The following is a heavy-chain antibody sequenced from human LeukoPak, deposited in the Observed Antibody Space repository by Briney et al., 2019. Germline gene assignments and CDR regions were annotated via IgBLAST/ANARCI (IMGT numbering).Heavy chain of an antibody. Sequence: SGPTLVNPTQALTLTCTFSGFSLKSNGVGEGWFRQPPGKALEWLALIYWDDDNRYSPSLRSRLTITKDTSKNQVVLTMTNTDAVDTATYYCAHRAVSATGWFDPWGQGTLVTVSS. CDR3: AHRAVSATGWFDP. D-gene: IGHD6-19*01. V-gene: IGHV2-5*02. CDR2: IYWDDDN. J-gene: IGHJ5*02. CDR1: GFSLKSNGVG.